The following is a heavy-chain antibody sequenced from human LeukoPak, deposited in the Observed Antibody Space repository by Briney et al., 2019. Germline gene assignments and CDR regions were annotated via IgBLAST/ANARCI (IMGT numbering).Heavy chain of an antibody. CDR1: GGSISSGDYY. CDR3: ARPPTSSGPGWVAFDI. Sequence: SETLSLACTVSGGSISSGDYYWSWIRQPPGKGLEWIGYIYYSGSTYYNPSLKSRVTISVDTSKNQFSLKLSSVTAADTAVYYCARPPTSSGPGWVAFDIWGQGTMVTVSS. V-gene: IGHV4-30-4*01. CDR2: IYYSGST. J-gene: IGHJ3*02. D-gene: IGHD6-19*01.